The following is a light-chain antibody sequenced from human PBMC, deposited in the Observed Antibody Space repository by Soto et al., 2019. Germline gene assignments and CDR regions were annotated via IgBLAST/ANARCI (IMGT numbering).Light chain of an antibody. V-gene: IGKV3-20*01. CDR2: GAS. J-gene: IGKJ1*01. CDR1: QSVSSSY. CDR3: QQYGSSPRT. Sequence: DIVLTQSPGTLSLSPGERATLSCRASQSVSSSYFAWYQQKPGHAPRLLIYGASSRATGIPDRFSGSGSGTDFTLTISRLEPEDFAVYYCQQYGSSPRTFGQGTKVDI.